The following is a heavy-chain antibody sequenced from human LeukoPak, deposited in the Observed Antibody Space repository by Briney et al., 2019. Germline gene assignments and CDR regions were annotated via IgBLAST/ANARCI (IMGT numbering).Heavy chain of an antibody. CDR2: IHYSGST. Sequence: SETLSLTCSVSGGSITSHFWSWIQQPPGKGLEWIGYIHYSGSTNCNPSLKSRVTISPDTSKNQLFLKLNSVTAADTAVYYCARLVWLGESPGSWFDSWGQGTLVTVSS. CDR3: ARLVWLGESPGSWFDS. CDR1: GGSITSHF. D-gene: IGHD3-10*01. J-gene: IGHJ5*01. V-gene: IGHV4-59*11.